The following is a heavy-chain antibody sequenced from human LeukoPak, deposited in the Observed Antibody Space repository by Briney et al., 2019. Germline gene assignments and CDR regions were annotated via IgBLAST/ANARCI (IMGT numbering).Heavy chain of an antibody. D-gene: IGHD3-16*01. V-gene: IGHV4-4*07. CDR2: MYSRGST. J-gene: IGHJ5*02. CDR3: ARERGEWLTPGWFDP. CDR1: GDSISTYY. Sequence: SETLSLTCTVSGDSISTYYWSWIRQPAGEGLEWIGRMYSRGSTNYNPSLKSRVTLSVDTSKNQFSLKLSSVTAADTAVYYCARERGEWLTPGWFDPWGQGTLVTVSS.